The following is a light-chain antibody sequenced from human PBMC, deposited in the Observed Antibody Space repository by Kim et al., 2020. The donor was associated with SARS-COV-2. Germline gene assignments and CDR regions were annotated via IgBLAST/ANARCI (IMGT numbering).Light chain of an antibody. CDR2: DAS. Sequence: EIVLTQSPATLSLSPGERATLSCRARQSVSSYLAWYQQKPGQAPRLLIYDASNRATGIPARFSGSGSGTDFTLTISSLEPEDFAVYYCQQRSNWPPKYTFGQGTKLEI. V-gene: IGKV3-11*01. CDR3: QQRSNWPPKYT. J-gene: IGKJ2*01. CDR1: QSVSSY.